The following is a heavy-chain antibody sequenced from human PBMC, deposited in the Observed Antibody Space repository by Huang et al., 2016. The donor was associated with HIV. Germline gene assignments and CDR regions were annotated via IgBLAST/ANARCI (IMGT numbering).Heavy chain of an antibody. CDR3: AREGITPSGTEVSGFDF. CDR2: VNPSGGGA. J-gene: IGHJ5*01. CDR1: GFSILIYY. Sequence: QVQLVQSGAEVKKPGASVTISCKASGFSILIYYIHWVRQAPGQGLEWMGRVNPSGGGADYAKKFKGRGTMTRDTSTRTLYMELSSLRSEDTAVYYCAREGITPSGTEVSGFDFWGQGTPVSVSS. V-gene: IGHV1-46*03. D-gene: IGHD6-13*01.